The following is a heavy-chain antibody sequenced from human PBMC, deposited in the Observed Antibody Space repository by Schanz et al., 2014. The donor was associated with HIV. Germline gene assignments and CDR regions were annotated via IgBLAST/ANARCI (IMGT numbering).Heavy chain of an antibody. CDR2: IKQDGSEK. J-gene: IGHJ4*02. D-gene: IGHD6-19*01. V-gene: IGHV3-7*04. CDR3: VGGSGWLPDY. Sequence: VQLLESGGGVVQPGRSLRLSCAASGVSFSSLWMNWVRQAPGKGLEWVTIIKQDGSEKLYVDSVKGRFTISRDNAKNSLYLQMNSLRVEDTAVYYCVGGSGWLPDYWGQGTLVAVSS. CDR1: GVSFSSLW.